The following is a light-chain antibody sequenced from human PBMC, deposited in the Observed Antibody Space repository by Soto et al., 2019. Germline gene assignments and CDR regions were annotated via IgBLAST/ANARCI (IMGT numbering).Light chain of an antibody. CDR1: QSVLSSSNNKNA. V-gene: IGKV4-1*01. J-gene: IGKJ1*01. CDR2: WAS. CDR3: QQYYNPPWT. Sequence: DIVMTQSPDSLAVSLGERATVNCKPSQSVLSSSNNKNALAWYQQRPGHPPRLLLYWASVRESGVPDRFSGSGSGTEFTLTISSLQAEDVAFYYCQQYYNPPWTFGQGTKVEIK.